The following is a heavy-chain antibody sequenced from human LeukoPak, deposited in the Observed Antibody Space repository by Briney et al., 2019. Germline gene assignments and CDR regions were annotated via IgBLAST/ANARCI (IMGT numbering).Heavy chain of an antibody. Sequence: GGSLRLSCAASGFTFSSYSVNWVRQAPGKGLEWVSSISSSSSYIYYADSVKGRFTISRDNAKNSLYLQMNSLRAEDTAVYYCARDPYDFWSGHDAFDIWGQGTMVTVSS. J-gene: IGHJ3*02. CDR3: ARDPYDFWSGHDAFDI. CDR2: ISSSSSYI. V-gene: IGHV3-21*01. CDR1: GFTFSSYS. D-gene: IGHD3-3*01.